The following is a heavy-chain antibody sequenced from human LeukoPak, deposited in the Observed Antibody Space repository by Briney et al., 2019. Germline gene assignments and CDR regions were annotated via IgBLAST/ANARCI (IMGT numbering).Heavy chain of an antibody. CDR2: IKQDGSEE. D-gene: IGHD3-22*01. CDR1: GFTLSRYW. CDR3: ARDGGSGYNFEY. Sequence: GGSLRLSCVASGFTLSRYWMSWVRQAPGKGLEWVANIKQDGSEEFYVDSVEGRFTISRDNAKNSLYLQMNSLRAEDTAVYYCARDGGSGYNFEYWGQGTLVTVSS. J-gene: IGHJ4*02. V-gene: IGHV3-7*01.